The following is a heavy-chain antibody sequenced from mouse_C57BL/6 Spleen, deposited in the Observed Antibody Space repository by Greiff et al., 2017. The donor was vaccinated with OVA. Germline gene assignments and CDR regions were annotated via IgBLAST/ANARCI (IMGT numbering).Heavy chain of an antibody. V-gene: IGHV5-4*01. CDR3: ARDRSIYVDY. J-gene: IGHJ2*01. CDR2: ISDGGSYT. Sequence: DVKLVESGGGLVKPGGSLKLSCAASGFTFSSYAMSWVRQTPEQRLEWVATISDGGSYTYYPDNVKGRVTISIDNAKNNLYLQMSHLTSADAAMYYCARDRSIYVDYWGQGTTLTVSS. D-gene: IGHD2-10*02. CDR1: GFTFSSYA.